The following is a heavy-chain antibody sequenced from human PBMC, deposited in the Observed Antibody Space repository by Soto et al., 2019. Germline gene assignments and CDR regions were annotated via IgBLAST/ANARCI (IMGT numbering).Heavy chain of an antibody. Sequence: QVQLVQSGTAVKTPGSSVKVSCTASGGSFSKFAINWVRQAPGQGLEWMGGIIPTLGTTDYAHKFQGRVTIPADEAPGTSYIELSGLRSEDTAVYYCARDDATHCGDDCYRYFYYVRDVWGQWTTVTVSS. D-gene: IGHD2-21*02. CDR1: GGSFSKFA. J-gene: IGHJ6*02. V-gene: IGHV1-69*01. CDR3: ARDDATHCGDDCYRYFYYVRDV. CDR2: IIPTLGTT.